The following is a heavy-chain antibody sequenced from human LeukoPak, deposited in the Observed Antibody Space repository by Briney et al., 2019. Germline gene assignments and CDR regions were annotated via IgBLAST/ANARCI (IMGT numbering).Heavy chain of an antibody. Sequence: SVKVSCKDSGDTFNSYEITWVRQAPGQGLEWVGGIIPIFDSAKYAQKFQDRVTITADESSNTAYMELSSLTSEDTAIYYCARGVPATIRGGSNYFDFWGQGTLVTVSS. V-gene: IGHV1-69*01. CDR1: GDTFNSYE. J-gene: IGHJ4*02. D-gene: IGHD2-2*02. CDR3: ARGVPATIRGGSNYFDF. CDR2: IIPIFDSA.